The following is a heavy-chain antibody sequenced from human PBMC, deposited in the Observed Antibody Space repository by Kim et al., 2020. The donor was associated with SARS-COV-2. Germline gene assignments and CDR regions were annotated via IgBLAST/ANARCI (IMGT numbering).Heavy chain of an antibody. CDR1: GGSISSYY. CDR2: IYYSGST. CDR3: ARVPNYYGSGSYLRGPDSSYYGMDV. Sequence: SETLSLTCTVSGGSISSYYWSWIRQPPGKGLEWIGYIYYSGSTNYNPSLKSRVTISVDTSKNQFSLKLSSVTAADTAVYYCARVPNYYGSGSYLRGPDSSYYGMDVWGQGTTVTVSP. V-gene: IGHV4-59*01. D-gene: IGHD3-10*01. J-gene: IGHJ6*01.